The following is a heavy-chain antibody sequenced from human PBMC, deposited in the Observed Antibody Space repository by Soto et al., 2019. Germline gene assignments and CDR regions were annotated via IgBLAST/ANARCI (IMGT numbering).Heavy chain of an antibody. V-gene: IGHV4-59*01. J-gene: IGHJ3*02. CDR2: IYYSGST. CDR3: ARVWGGAFDS. D-gene: IGHD3-10*01. CDR1: GGSISSYY. Sequence: SETLSLTCTVSGGSISSYYWSWIRQPPGKGLEWIGYIYYSGSTNYNPSLKSRVTISVDTSKNQFSLKLSSVTAADTAVYYRARVWGGAFDSWGQGTMVTVSS.